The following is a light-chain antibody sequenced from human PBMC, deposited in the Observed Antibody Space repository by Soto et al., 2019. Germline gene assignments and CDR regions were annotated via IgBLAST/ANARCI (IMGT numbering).Light chain of an antibody. J-gene: IGKJ1*01. CDR1: QTISSW. CDR2: KAS. Sequence: DIQMTQSPSTLSGSVGDSVTITCRASQTISSWLAWYQQKPGKAPQFXIYKASTLKSGVPSRVSGSGSGTEFTLTISSLQPDDFETYYCQHYNSYSEAFGQGTKVDI. CDR3: QHYNSYSEA. V-gene: IGKV1-5*03.